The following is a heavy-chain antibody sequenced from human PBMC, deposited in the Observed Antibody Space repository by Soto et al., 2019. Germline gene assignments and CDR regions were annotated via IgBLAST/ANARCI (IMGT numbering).Heavy chain of an antibody. D-gene: IGHD5-12*01. CDR2: IYYSGST. CDR1: GGSISSYY. CDR3: ARDSSREGYNFDY. J-gene: IGHJ4*02. V-gene: IGHV4-59*01. Sequence: SETLSLTCTVSGGSISSYYWSWIRQPPGKGLEWIGYIYYSGSTNYNPSLKSRVTISVDTSKNQFSLKLSSVTAADTAVYCCARDSSREGYNFDYWGQGTLVTVSS.